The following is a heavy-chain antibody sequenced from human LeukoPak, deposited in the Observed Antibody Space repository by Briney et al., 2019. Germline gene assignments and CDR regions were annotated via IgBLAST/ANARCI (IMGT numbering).Heavy chain of an antibody. V-gene: IGHV3-21*01. D-gene: IGHD3-22*01. CDR3: ARAVPSTYYYDSSGYPDY. Sequence: GGSLRPSCAASGFTSSSYSMNWVRQAPGKGLEWVSSISSSSSYIYYADSVKGRFTISRDNAKNSLYLQMNSLRAEDTAVYYCARAVPSTYYYDSSGYPDYWGQGTLVTVSS. CDR1: GFTSSSYS. CDR2: ISSSSSYI. J-gene: IGHJ4*02.